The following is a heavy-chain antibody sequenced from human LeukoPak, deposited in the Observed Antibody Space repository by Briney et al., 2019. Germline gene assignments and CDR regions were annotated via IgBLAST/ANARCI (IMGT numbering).Heavy chain of an antibody. J-gene: IGHJ5*02. Sequence: SETLSLTCAVYGGSFSGYYWSWIRQPPGKGLEWIGEINHSGSTNYNPSLKSRVTISVDTSKNQFSLKLSSVTAADTAVYYCAGENRGVIMYNWFDPWGQGTLVTVSS. CDR3: AGENRGVIMYNWFDP. D-gene: IGHD3-10*01. CDR1: GGSFSGYY. V-gene: IGHV4-34*01. CDR2: INHSGST.